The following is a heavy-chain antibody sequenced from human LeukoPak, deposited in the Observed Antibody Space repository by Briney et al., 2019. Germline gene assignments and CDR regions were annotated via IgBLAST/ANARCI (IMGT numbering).Heavy chain of an antibody. Sequence: ASVKVSCKASGYTFSSYSMHWVRQAPGQGLEWMGIINPSGDNTIYAQRFQGRVTMTTDTSTSTVYMELSSLRSEDTALYYCARGDYYDSRDYNLSGGRDLDYWGQGTLVTVSS. CDR3: ARGDYYDSRDYNLSGGRDLDY. D-gene: IGHD3-22*01. J-gene: IGHJ4*02. CDR1: GYTFSSYS. CDR2: INPSGDNT. V-gene: IGHV1-46*01.